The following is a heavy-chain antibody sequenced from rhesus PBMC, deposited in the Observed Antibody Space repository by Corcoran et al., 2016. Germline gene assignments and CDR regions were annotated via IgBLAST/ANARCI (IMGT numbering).Heavy chain of an antibody. Sequence: QVQMQESGRGLVKPSETLSLTCAVSGGSTSDDYYWSRIRQPRGTGLGWIGYIYGSGGGTNYNPSLMNRVTISLDTSKNQFSLKLSSVTAADPAVYYCARGGSSGWSGYFDYWGQGVLVTVSS. CDR1: GGSTSDDYY. D-gene: IGHD6S26*01. CDR3: ARGGSSGWSGYFDY. CDR2: IYGSGGGT. V-gene: IGHV4-106*01. J-gene: IGHJ4*01.